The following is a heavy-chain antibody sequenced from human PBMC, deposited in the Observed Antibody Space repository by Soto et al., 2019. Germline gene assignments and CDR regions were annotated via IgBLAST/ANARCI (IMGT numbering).Heavy chain of an antibody. CDR2: ISHLEST. V-gene: IGHV4-30-2*01. CDR3: ARGGGYDPFDY. J-gene: IGHJ4*02. CDR1: GASITYGGYS. D-gene: IGHD5-12*01. Sequence: QLQLHQSGSGLVKASQTLSLTCTLSGASITYGGYSWSWLRQPPGKDLEWLGYISHLESTFYNPSFQSRLTLSIDRSKNQFSLKLASMTAADTAVYYCARGGGYDPFDYWGQGTLVTVAS.